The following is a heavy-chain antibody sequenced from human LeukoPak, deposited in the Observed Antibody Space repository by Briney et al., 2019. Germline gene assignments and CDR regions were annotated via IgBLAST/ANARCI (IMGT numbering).Heavy chain of an antibody. CDR2: MNPNSGNT. Sequence: ASVKVSCKASGGTFSSYAISWVRQATGQGLEWMGWMNPNSGNTGYAQKFQGRVTMTRNTSISTAYMELSSLRSEDTAVYYCARGDSLGGSSSLDYWGQGTLVTVSS. CDR1: GGTFSSYA. D-gene: IGHD6-6*01. CDR3: ARGDSLGGSSSLDY. J-gene: IGHJ4*02. V-gene: IGHV1-8*02.